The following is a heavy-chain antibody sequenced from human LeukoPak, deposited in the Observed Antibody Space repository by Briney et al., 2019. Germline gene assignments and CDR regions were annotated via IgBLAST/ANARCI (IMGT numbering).Heavy chain of an antibody. CDR1: GGTFSSYA. Sequence: RASVKVSCKASGGTFSSYAISWVRQAPGQGLEWMGGIIPIFGTANYAQKFQGRVAITADESTSTAYMELSSLRSEDTAVYYCVFGGRHYDLSYYFDYWGQGTLVTVSS. CDR2: IIPIFGTA. V-gene: IGHV1-69*13. D-gene: IGHD3-3*01. J-gene: IGHJ4*02. CDR3: VFGGRHYDLSYYFDY.